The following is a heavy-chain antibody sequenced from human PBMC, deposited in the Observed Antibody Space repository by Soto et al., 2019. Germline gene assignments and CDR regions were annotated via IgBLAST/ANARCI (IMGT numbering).Heavy chain of an antibody. CDR1: GFPFSSYW. D-gene: IGHD2-2*01. J-gene: IGHJ4*02. CDR2: INGDGSSI. CDR3: TRRGCSTTGCYFN. V-gene: IGHV3-74*01. Sequence: HPGGSLRLSCAASGFPFSSYWMHWVRQAPGKGLEWVSRINGDGSSINYADSVKGRFTISRDNAKNTLYLQMNSLRVEDAAVYYCTRRGCSTTGCYFNWGRGTLVTVSS.